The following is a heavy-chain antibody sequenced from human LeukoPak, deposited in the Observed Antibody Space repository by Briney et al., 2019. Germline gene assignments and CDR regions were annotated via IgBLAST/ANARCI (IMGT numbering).Heavy chain of an antibody. J-gene: IGHJ4*02. CDR1: GFTFSSYS. Sequence: GGSLRLSCAASGFTFSSYSMSWARQAPGKGLEWVSAISGSGGSTYYADSVKGRFTVSRDNSENTLYLQMNSLRAEDTAVYYCAKESGNYDILTGYYRTYYFDSWGQGTLVTVSS. CDR2: ISGSGGST. D-gene: IGHD3-9*01. V-gene: IGHV3-23*01. CDR3: AKESGNYDILTGYYRTYYFDS.